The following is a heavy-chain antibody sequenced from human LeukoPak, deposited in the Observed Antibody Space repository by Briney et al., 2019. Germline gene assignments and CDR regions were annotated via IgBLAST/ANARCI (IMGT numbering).Heavy chain of an antibody. Sequence: AASVTVSCKASGYTFTSYGISWVRQAPGQGLEWMGWISAYNGNTNYAQKLQGRVTITTDTSTSTAYMELRSLRSDDTAVYYCARESSGWRYYFDYWGQGTLVTVSS. CDR2: ISAYNGNT. CDR3: ARESSGWRYYFDY. CDR1: GYTFTSYG. J-gene: IGHJ4*02. V-gene: IGHV1-18*01. D-gene: IGHD6-19*01.